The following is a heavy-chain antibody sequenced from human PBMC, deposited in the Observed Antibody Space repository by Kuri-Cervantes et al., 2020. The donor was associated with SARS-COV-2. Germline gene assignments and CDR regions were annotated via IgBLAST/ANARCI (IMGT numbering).Heavy chain of an antibody. Sequence: GGSLRLSCGASGFTVSSYAMSWVRQAPGKGLEWVSVISGSGGTTYYADSVKGRFTVSRDNSKNTLYLQMNSLRAEDTAVYYCASGRIYDSSGYSPGGFDYWGQGTLVTVSS. V-gene: IGHV3-23*01. CDR2: ISGSGGTT. CDR3: ASGRIYDSSGYSPGGFDY. D-gene: IGHD3-22*01. CDR1: GFTVSSYA. J-gene: IGHJ4*02.